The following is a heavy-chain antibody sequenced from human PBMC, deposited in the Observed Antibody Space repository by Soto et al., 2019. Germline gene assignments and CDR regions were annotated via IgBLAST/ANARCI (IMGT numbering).Heavy chain of an antibody. CDR3: VRDFGWYFRSGYMDV. V-gene: IGHV3-21*02. J-gene: IGHJ6*03. CDR2: INEDSSYI. CDR1: GFDFSPYR. D-gene: IGHD3-3*01. Sequence: EVQLVESGGGLVKPGGSLRLSCAASGFDFSPYRMNGVRQAPGKGLEWVSSINEDSSYIYYAHSLRGRFTISRDNAKESLYLQMNSLRAEDTAVYYCVRDFGWYFRSGYMDVWGDGATVTVSS.